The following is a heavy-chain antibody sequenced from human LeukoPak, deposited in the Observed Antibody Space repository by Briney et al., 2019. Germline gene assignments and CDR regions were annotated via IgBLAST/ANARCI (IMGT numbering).Heavy chain of an antibody. CDR3: ARVVGEIDY. V-gene: IGHV4-38-2*02. Sequence: SETLSLTCTVSGYSISSCYYWCWIRPPPGKGVEWIGSIYHSGSNYYNPSLKSRVTISVDTSKNQFSLKLSSVTAAETAVYYCARVVGEIDYWGQGTLVTVSS. J-gene: IGHJ4*02. CDR1: GYSISSCYY. CDR2: IYHSGSN.